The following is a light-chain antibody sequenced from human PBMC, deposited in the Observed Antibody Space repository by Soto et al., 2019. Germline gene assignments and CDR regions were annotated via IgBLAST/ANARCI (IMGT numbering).Light chain of an antibody. CDR2: DVS. CDR3: SSYTSSSTLDV. V-gene: IGLV2-14*01. J-gene: IGLJ1*01. CDR1: SSDVGKYNY. Sequence: QSALTQPASVSGSPGQSITISCTGSSSDVGKYNYVSWYQQHPGKAPKLIIYDVSNRPSGVSDRFSGSKSGNTASLTISGLQAEDQADYYCSSYTSSSTLDVFGTGTKVTVL.